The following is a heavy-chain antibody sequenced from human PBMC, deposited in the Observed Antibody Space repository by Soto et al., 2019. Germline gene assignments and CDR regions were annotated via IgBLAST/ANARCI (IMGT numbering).Heavy chain of an antibody. CDR3: ARGGKECSNSGCGYIYDGMDV. CDR1: GYTFIHYV. Sequence: SVKVTCKASGYTFIHYVMCWVRHAPAQGVQWMGWISAYNGNRHFAEGLRGRITMTTNTTTSTADMELRSLSSDDTAVYYCARGGKECSNSGCGYIYDGMDVWGQGTTVTVSS. D-gene: IGHD1-26*01. V-gene: IGHV1-18*01. J-gene: IGHJ6*02. CDR2: ISAYNGNR.